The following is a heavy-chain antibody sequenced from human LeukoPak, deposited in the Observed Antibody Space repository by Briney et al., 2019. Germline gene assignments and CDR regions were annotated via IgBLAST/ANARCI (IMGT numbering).Heavy chain of an antibody. CDR1: GFTFDDYG. CDR3: ARIGYCTNGVCYSYYYYMDV. Sequence: GGSLRLXCAASGFTFDDYGMSWVRHAPGKGLEWVSGINWNGGSTGYADSVKGRFTISRDNAKNSLYLQMNSLRAEDTALYYCARIGYCTNGVCYSYYYYMDVWGKGTTVTVSS. V-gene: IGHV3-20*04. CDR2: INWNGGST. J-gene: IGHJ6*03. D-gene: IGHD2-8*01.